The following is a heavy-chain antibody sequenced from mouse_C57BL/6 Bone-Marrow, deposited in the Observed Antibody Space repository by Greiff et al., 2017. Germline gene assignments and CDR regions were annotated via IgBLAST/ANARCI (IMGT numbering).Heavy chain of an antibody. J-gene: IGHJ4*01. CDR2: INPYNGGT. Sequence: VQLQQSGPVLVKPGASVKMSCKASGYTFTDYYMNWVKQSHGKSLEWIGVINPYNGGTSYNQKFKGKATLTVDKSSSTAYMALNSLTSEDSAVYYCARGYPIYYAMDYWGQGTSVTVSS. CDR1: GYTFTDYY. V-gene: IGHV1-19*01. CDR3: ARGYPIYYAMDY. D-gene: IGHD2-2*01.